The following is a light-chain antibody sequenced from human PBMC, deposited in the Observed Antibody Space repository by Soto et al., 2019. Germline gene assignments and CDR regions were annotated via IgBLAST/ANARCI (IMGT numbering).Light chain of an antibody. J-gene: IGLJ2*01. Sequence: QSALTQPASVSGSPGQSITISCTGTSSDVGGYNYVSWYQQHPGKAPKLMIYAVTNRPSGVSNRLSGSKSGNTASLTISGLQAEDEADYYCSSYTSSTTLVFGGGTKLTVL. CDR2: AVT. CDR3: SSYTSSTTLV. CDR1: SSDVGGYNY. V-gene: IGLV2-14*03.